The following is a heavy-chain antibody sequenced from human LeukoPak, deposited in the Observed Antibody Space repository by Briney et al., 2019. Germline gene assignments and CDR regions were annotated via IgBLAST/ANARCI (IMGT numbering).Heavy chain of an antibody. J-gene: IGHJ4*02. V-gene: IGHV3-48*03. D-gene: IGHD2-2*01. CDR1: GFTFSSYE. Sequence: GGSLRLSCAASGFTFSSYEMNWVRQAPGKGLEWVSYISSRGSTIYYADSVKGRFTISRDNAKNSLYLQMNSLRAEDTAVYYCARRMGDIVVVPAAMRTPLDYWGQGTLVTVSS. CDR3: ARRMGDIVVVPAAMRTPLDY. CDR2: ISSRGSTI.